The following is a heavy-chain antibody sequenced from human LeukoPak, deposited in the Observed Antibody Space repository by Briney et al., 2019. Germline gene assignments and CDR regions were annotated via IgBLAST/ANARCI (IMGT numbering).Heavy chain of an antibody. CDR2: IYYSGST. CDR1: GGSISSYY. Sequence: SETLYLTCTVSGGSISSYYWSWIRQPPGKGLEWIGYIYYSGSTNYNPSLKSRVTISVDTSKNQFSLKLSSVTAADTAVYYCARDGTEIFDYWGQGTLVTVSS. D-gene: IGHD1-1*01. CDR3: ARDGTEIFDY. V-gene: IGHV4-59*01. J-gene: IGHJ4*02.